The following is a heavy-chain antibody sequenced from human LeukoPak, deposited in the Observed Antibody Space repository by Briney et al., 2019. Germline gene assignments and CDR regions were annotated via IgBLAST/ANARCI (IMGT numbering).Heavy chain of an antibody. CDR3: AKDQAVANYFFDF. CDR1: GFTLSKYW. CDR2: INPEKTTI. J-gene: IGHJ4*02. D-gene: IGHD6-13*01. V-gene: IGHV3-74*01. Sequence: GGSLRLSCAASGFTLSKYWVHWVRQSSGKGLEWVSRINPEKTTINYADSVKGRFTISRDNSKNTLSLQMDSLRAEDTAVYYCAKDQAVANYFFDFWGQGTLVTVSS.